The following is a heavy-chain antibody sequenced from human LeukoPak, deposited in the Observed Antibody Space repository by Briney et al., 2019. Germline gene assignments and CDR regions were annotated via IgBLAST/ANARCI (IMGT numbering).Heavy chain of an antibody. CDR3: ASIANSSLAVAHGTVVFQH. CDR1: GGSISSYY. V-gene: IGHV4-34*01. D-gene: IGHD6-19*01. J-gene: IGHJ1*01. Sequence: SETLSLTCTVPGGSISSYYWSWIRQPPGKGLEWIGEINHSGSTNYNPSLKSRVTISVDTSKNQFSLKLSSVTAADTAVYYCASIANSSLAVAHGTVVFQHWGQGTLVTVSS. CDR2: INHSGST.